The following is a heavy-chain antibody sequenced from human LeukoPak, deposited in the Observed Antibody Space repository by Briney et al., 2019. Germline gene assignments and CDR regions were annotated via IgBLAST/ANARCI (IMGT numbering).Heavy chain of an antibody. Sequence: GGSLRLSCAAAAFTFSSYWMHWVRQAPGKGLVWVSRINSDGGTTSYADSVKGRFTISRDNAKNTLYLQMNSLRAEDTAVYYCARDPYDILTGPYFDYWGQGTLVTVSS. V-gene: IGHV3-74*01. D-gene: IGHD3-9*01. CDR1: AFTFSSYW. CDR2: INSDGGTT. J-gene: IGHJ4*02. CDR3: ARDPYDILTGPYFDY.